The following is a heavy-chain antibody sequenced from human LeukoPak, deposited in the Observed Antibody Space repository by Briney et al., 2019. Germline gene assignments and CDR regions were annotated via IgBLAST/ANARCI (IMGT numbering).Heavy chain of an antibody. Sequence: SQTLSLTCTVSGGSISSGDYYCSWIRQPPGKGLELIGYIYYSGSTYYNPSLKIRVTISVDTSKNQFSLKLSSVTAADTAVYYCARDREVTRDFDYWGQGTLVTVSS. CDR3: ARDREVTRDFDY. J-gene: IGHJ4*02. V-gene: IGHV4-30-4*01. CDR2: IYYSGST. D-gene: IGHD2-21*02. CDR1: GGSISSGDYY.